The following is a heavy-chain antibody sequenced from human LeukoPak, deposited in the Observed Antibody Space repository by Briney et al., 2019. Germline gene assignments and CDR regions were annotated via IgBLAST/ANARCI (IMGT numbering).Heavy chain of an antibody. J-gene: IGHJ5*02. CDR3: ARGNTYYLDTSWWFDP. D-gene: IGHD3-22*01. Sequence: NPGGSLRLSCAASGFTFKTLEMNWVRQAPGKGLEWLSYISSSGNTAYYADSVKGRFTISRDNSKNSLFLQMNSLRAEDTAVYYCARGNTYYLDTSWWFDPWGQGTLVTVSS. CDR1: GFTFKTLE. CDR2: ISSSGNTA. V-gene: IGHV3-48*03.